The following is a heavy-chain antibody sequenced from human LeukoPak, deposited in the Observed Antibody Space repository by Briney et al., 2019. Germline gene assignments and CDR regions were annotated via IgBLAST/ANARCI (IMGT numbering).Heavy chain of an antibody. CDR3: AKDIMENGDSY. J-gene: IGHJ4*02. CDR2: ISYDGSNK. CDR1: GFTFNNYG. D-gene: IGHD4-17*01. V-gene: IGHV3-30*18. Sequence: SGGSLRLSCAASGFTFNNYGIHWVRQTPGKGLEWVAVISYDGSNKYYADSVKGRFTISRDNSKNTLYLQMNSLRAEDTAVYYCAKDIMENGDSYWGQGTLVTVSS.